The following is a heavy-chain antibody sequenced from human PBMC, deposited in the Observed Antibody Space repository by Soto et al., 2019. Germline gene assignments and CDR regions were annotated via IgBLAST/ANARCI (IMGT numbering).Heavy chain of an antibody. CDR2: ISYDGSNK. Sequence: WWALRLSCSASVFTFSSYGMHWFRQAPGKGLEWVAVISYDGSNKSYVESVKGRVTISRYNSKNTLYLKMDSLRAENTAVYYCAKDRASSYDTFAFWGQGPMVTVSS. D-gene: IGHD6-6*01. CDR1: VFTFSSYG. V-gene: IGHV3-30*18. J-gene: IGHJ3*01. CDR3: AKDRASSYDTFAF.